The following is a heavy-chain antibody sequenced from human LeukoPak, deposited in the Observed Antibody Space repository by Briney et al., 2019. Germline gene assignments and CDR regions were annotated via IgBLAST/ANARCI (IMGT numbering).Heavy chain of an antibody. Sequence: GPLRLSCAASGCTFRNAWMSWVRKAPGKGLEWVDRIKSKTDGGTTDYAAPVKGRFTISRNDSKNTLYLQMNSLKTEVTAVYYCTTDRHTANDYWGQGTLVTVSS. CDR3: TTDRHTANDY. V-gene: IGHV3-15*01. CDR2: IKSKTDGGTT. CDR1: GCTFRNAW. J-gene: IGHJ4*02. D-gene: IGHD5-18*01.